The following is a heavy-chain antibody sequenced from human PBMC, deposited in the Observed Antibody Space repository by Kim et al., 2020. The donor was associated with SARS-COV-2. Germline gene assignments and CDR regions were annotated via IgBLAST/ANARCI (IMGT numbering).Heavy chain of an antibody. Sequence: GGSLRLSCAASGFTFSSYAMHWVRQAPGKGLEWVAVIWYDGSNKYYADSVKGRFTISRDNSKNTLYLQMNSLRAEDTAVYYCAKGGWLHPLGGADAFDIWGQGTMVTVSS. V-gene: IGHV3-33*06. CDR3: AKGGWLHPLGGADAFDI. CDR1: GFTFSSYA. J-gene: IGHJ3*02. D-gene: IGHD5-12*01. CDR2: IWYDGSNK.